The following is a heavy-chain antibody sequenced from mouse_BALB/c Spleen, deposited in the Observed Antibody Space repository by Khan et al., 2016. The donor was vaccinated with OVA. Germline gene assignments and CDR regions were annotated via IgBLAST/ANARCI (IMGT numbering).Heavy chain of an antibody. CDR1: GFTFSNFG. D-gene: IGHD1-1*01. J-gene: IGHJ2*01. Sequence: EVELVESGGGLVQPGGSRKLSCAASGFTFSNFGMHWIRQAPEQGLEWVAYISGDSNTIYYADTVKGRFTISRDNPRNTLVLQMTSLRSEDTAMYYCARSYFYGYYFDQWGQGTTLTVS. CDR3: ARSYFYGYYFDQ. V-gene: IGHV5-17*02. CDR2: ISGDSNTI.